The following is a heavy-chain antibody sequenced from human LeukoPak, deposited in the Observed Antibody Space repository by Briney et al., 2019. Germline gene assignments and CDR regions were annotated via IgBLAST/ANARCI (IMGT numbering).Heavy chain of an antibody. J-gene: IGHJ4*02. D-gene: IGHD3-22*01. CDR2: ISSSGSTI. CDR1: GFIFSSYE. Sequence: QPGGALRLSCAASGFIFSSYEMNWLRHAPGKGLEGVSYISSSGSTIYYADSVKGRFTISRDNDKNSLYLQMNSLRAEDTAVYYCARTQPTYDSKGQIFDYWGQGTLVTVSS. CDR3: ARTQPTYDSKGQIFDY. V-gene: IGHV3-48*03.